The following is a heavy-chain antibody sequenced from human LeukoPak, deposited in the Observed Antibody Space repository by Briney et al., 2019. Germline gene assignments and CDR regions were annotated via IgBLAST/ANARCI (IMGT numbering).Heavy chain of an antibody. J-gene: IGHJ4*02. CDR3: ARERDRGYSYGYGY. V-gene: IGHV1-69*05. CDR1: GGTFISYA. CDR2: IIPIFRTA. Sequence: SVKVXCKASGGTFISYAISWVGQAPGQGREGRGRIIPIFRTANYSQTFQSRLTITTHQSTSTAYMELSSLRSEDTAVYYCARERDRGYSYGYGYWGQGTLVTVSS. D-gene: IGHD5-18*01.